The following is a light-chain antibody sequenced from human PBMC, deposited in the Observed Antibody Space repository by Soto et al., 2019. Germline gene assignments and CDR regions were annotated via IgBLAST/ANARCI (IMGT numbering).Light chain of an antibody. Sequence: ELVLTQSPATLSLSPGERATLSCRASQFLSSYLAWYQQKPGQPPRLLIYDTSNRAAGVPARFSGSQSGTDFTLTISSLEPEDFAVYFCHQRNKFGQGTKVDI. V-gene: IGKV3-11*01. CDR3: HQRNK. CDR2: DTS. CDR1: QFLSSY. J-gene: IGKJ1*01.